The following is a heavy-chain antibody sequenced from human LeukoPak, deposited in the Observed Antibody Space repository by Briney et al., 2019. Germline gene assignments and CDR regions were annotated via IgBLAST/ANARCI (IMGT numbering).Heavy chain of an antibody. J-gene: IGHJ4*02. CDR3: ARRPPSYTYYDFWSGYLFDY. V-gene: IGHV3-23*01. CDR2: ISGSGGST. D-gene: IGHD3-3*01. Sequence: GGSLRLSCAASGFTFSSYAMSWGRQAPGKGLEWVSAISGSGGSTYYADSVKGRFTISRDNSKNTLSLQMNSPRAADTAVYYCARRPPSYTYYDFWSGYLFDYWGQGTLVTVSS. CDR1: GFTFSSYA.